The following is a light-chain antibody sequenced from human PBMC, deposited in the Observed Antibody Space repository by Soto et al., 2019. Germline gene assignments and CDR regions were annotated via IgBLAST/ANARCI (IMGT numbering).Light chain of an antibody. CDR3: QQYNNWPPT. J-gene: IGKJ4*01. V-gene: IGKV3-15*01. Sequence: EIVMTQSPATLSVSPGERATLSCGASQSVSSNLAWYQQRPGQVPRLLIYGASTRATGIPARFSGSGSGTEFTLTISSLQSEDFAVYYCQQYNNWPPTFGGGTKVEIK. CDR1: QSVSSN. CDR2: GAS.